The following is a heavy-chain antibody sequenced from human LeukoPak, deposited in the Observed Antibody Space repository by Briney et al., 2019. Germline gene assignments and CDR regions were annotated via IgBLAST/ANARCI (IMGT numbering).Heavy chain of an antibody. CDR3: ARAGIAAAGTLDY. J-gene: IGHJ4*02. CDR1: GGTFSSYA. V-gene: IGHV1-69*13. CDR2: IIPIFGTA. D-gene: IGHD6-13*01. Sequence: SVKVSCKASGGTFSSYAISWVRQAPGQRLEWMGGIIPIFGTANYAQKFQGRVTITAEESKSKAYMELSSLRSEDTAVYYCARAGIAAAGTLDYWGQGTLVTVSS.